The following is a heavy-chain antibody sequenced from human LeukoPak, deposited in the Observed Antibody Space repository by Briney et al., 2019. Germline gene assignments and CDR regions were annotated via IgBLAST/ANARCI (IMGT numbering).Heavy chain of an antibody. J-gene: IGHJ6*02. CDR2: INHSGST. CDR1: GGSFSGYY. CDR3: ARGDSYGYHLYYYGMDV. D-gene: IGHD5-18*01. Sequence: PSETLSLTCAVYGGSFSGYYWSWIRQPPGKGLEWIGEINHSGSTNYNPSLKSRVTISVDTSKNQFSLKLSSVTAADTAVYYCARGDSYGYHLYYYGMDVWGQGTTVNVSS. V-gene: IGHV4-34*01.